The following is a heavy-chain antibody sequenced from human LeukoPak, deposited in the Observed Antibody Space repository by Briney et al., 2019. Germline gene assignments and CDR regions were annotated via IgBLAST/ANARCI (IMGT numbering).Heavy chain of an antibody. CDR2: VIPIFGTA. V-gene: IGHV1-69*05. J-gene: IGHJ1*01. CDR3: ARAGTAFKKYYYDCSGYREYFQH. D-gene: IGHD3-22*01. Sequence: ASVKVSCKASGGTFSSYAISWVRQAPGQGLEWMGRVIPIFGTANYAQKFQGRVTITTDESTSTAYMELSSLRSEDTAVYYCARAGTAFKKYYYDCSGYREYFQHWGQGTLVTVSS. CDR1: GGTFSSYA.